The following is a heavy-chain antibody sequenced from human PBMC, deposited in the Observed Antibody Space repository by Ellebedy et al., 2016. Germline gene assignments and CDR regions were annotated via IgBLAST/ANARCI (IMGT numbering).Heavy chain of an antibody. CDR2: INQDGSER. V-gene: IGHV3-7*01. CDR3: ARHGNYYFDF. CDR1: GFTFSSYW. J-gene: IGHJ4*02. D-gene: IGHD1-7*01. Sequence: GGSLRLSXAASGFTFSSYWMGWVRQAPGKGLEWVANINQDGSERYNVDSVKGRFTFSRDNAKNSLYLQMNSLRAEDTAVYYCARHGNYYFDFWGQGTLVTVSS.